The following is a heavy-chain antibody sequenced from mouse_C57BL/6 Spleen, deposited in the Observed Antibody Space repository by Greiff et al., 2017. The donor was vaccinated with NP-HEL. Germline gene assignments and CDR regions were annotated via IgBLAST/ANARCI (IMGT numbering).Heavy chain of an antibody. J-gene: IGHJ3*01. CDR3: ARGEYDYGSRCAY. Sequence: VQLQQSGAELVKPGASVKLSCKASGYPFTSYWMQWVKQRPGQGLEWIGEIDPSDIYTNYNPKFKGKATLTVHPSSSTAYMQLSSLSSEDSAVYYCARGEYDYGSRCAYWGQGTLVTVSA. CDR1: GYPFTSYW. CDR2: IDPSDIYT. D-gene: IGHD1-1*01. V-gene: IGHV1-50*01.